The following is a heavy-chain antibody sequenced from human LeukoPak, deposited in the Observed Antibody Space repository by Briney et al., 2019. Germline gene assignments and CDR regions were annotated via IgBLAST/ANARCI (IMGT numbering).Heavy chain of an antibody. Sequence: GGSLRLSCAASGFALSSYTMYWVRHAPGRGLVWVARFTSDGNSMTYADFVKGRFTVSRDIAKNTLYLQMNSLRAEDTAVYYCARAQVGTPTDCWGQGTLVTVSS. J-gene: IGHJ4*02. CDR2: FTSDGNSM. CDR1: GFALSSYT. CDR3: ARAQVGTPTDC. V-gene: IGHV3-74*01. D-gene: IGHD1-26*01.